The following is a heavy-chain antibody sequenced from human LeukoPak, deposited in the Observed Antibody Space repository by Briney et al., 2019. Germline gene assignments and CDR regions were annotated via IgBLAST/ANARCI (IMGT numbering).Heavy chain of an antibody. CDR3: ARVVFYDDSAYRPCDY. D-gene: IGHD2/OR15-2a*01. V-gene: IGHV3-23*01. CDR1: GFTFSSYA. J-gene: IGHJ4*02. Sequence: GGSLRLSCAASGFTFSSYAMSWVRQAPGKGLEWVSAISGSGGSTYYADSVKGRFTISRDNSKNTLYLQMNSLRAEDTAVYYCARVVFYDDSAYRPCDYWGQGTLVTVSS. CDR2: ISGSGGST.